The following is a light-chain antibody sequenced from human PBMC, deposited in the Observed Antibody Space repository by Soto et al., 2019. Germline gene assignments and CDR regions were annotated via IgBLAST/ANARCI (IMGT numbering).Light chain of an antibody. CDR3: ISYTDRQSYL. CDR1: SSDIGAYNY. Sequence: QSALAQPPSASGSPGQSLTISCTGTSSDIGAYNYVSWYQQFPGKSPKLMIYAVSDRPPGVSDRFSGSKSGITASLTISGLQTEDEADYYCISYTDRQSYLFGTGTKLTVL. V-gene: IGLV2-14*03. J-gene: IGLJ1*01. CDR2: AVS.